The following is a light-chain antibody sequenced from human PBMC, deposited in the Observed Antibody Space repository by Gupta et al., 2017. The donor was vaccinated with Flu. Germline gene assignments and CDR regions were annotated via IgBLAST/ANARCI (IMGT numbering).Light chain of an antibody. CDR1: SANSGNNT. V-gene: IGLV1-44*01. J-gene: IGLJ2*01. CDR2: SNT. Sequence: QPVLTQPPSASGTPGQRVAISCSRSSANSGNNTVSWYQRHPGTAPKLLIYSNTQRPSGVPDRFSGSKSGTSASLAISGLQSEDEADYFCAAWDDSLNGPVFGGGTKLTVL. CDR3: AAWDDSLNGPV.